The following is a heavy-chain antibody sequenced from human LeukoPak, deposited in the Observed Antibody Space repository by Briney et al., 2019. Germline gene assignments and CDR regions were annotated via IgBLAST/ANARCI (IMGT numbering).Heavy chain of an antibody. D-gene: IGHD1-7*01. Sequence: GGSLRLSCAATGFRFSSYDMHWVRQAPGKGLEWVAVISYDGSNKYYADSVKGRFTISRDNSKNTLYLQMNSLRAEDTAVYYCARGELELVDYWGQGTLVTVSS. CDR1: GFRFSSYD. CDR2: ISYDGSNK. J-gene: IGHJ4*02. CDR3: ARGELELVDY. V-gene: IGHV3-30-3*01.